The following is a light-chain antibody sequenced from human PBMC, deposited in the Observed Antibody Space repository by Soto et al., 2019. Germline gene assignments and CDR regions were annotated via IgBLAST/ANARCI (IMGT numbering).Light chain of an antibody. CDR3: QQYYSFPST. CDR2: AAS. J-gene: IGKJ1*01. CDR1: QGIASY. Sequence: AIRVTQSPSSFSASTGDRVTITCRASQGIASYLAWYQQQPGKAPKLLIYAASTLQSGVPSRFSGSGSGTDFTLTISSLQPEDAATYFCQQYYSFPSTFGQGTKVEIK. V-gene: IGKV1-8*01.